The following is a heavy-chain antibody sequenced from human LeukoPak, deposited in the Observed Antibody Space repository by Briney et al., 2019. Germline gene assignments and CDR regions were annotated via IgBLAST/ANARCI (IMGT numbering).Heavy chain of an antibody. CDR2: VNTNTGNP. Sequence: ASVKVSCKTSGYTFTDYYMHWVRQAPGQGLEWMGWVNTNTGNPTYAQGFTGRFVFSLDTSVSTAYLQIGRLKAEDTAVYYCAREGGDIVVVVAAGGFDYWGQGTLVTVSS. CDR1: GYTFTDYY. D-gene: IGHD2-15*01. J-gene: IGHJ4*02. CDR3: AREGGDIVVVVAAGGFDY. V-gene: IGHV7-4-1*01.